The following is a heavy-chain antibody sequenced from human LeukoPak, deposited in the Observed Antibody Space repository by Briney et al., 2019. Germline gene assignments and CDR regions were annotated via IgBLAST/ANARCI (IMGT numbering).Heavy chain of an antibody. J-gene: IGHJ4*02. CDR2: IYYTGST. D-gene: IGHD3-22*01. CDR1: GGSISSSSYY. Sequence: SETLSLTCTVSGGSISSSSYYWGWIRQPPGKGLEWIGYIYYTGSTNYNPSLKSRVTISVDTSKNQFSLKLSSVTAADTAVYYCARDAYYYDSSASRLFDYWGQGTLVTVSS. CDR3: ARDAYYYDSSASRLFDY. V-gene: IGHV4-61*01.